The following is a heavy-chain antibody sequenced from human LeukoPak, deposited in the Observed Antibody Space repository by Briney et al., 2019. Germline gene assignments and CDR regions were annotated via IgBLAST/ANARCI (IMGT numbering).Heavy chain of an antibody. CDR1: GGSISSYY. Sequence: MTSETLSLTCTVSGGSISSYYWSWIRQPPGKGLEWIGYIYYSGSTNYNPSLKSRVTISVDTSKNQFSLKLSSVTAADTAVYYCARGLRYFDWLLDYYYMDVWGKGTTVTISS. CDR3: ARGLRYFDWLLDYYYMDV. J-gene: IGHJ6*03. CDR2: IYYSGST. V-gene: IGHV4-59*01. D-gene: IGHD3-9*01.